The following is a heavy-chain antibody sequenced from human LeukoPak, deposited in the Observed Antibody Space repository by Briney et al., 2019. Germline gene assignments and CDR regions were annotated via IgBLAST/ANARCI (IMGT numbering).Heavy chain of an antibody. CDR2: IYYSGST. D-gene: IGHD3-22*01. Sequence: PSETLSLTCTVSGGSISSSSYYWGWIRQPPGKGLEWIGSIYYSGSTYYNPSLKSRVTISVDTSKNQFSLKLSSVTAADTAVYCCARSYYYDSSGLTGDYWGQGTLVTVSS. CDR3: ARSYYYDSSGLTGDY. V-gene: IGHV4-39*01. CDR1: GGSISSSSYY. J-gene: IGHJ4*02.